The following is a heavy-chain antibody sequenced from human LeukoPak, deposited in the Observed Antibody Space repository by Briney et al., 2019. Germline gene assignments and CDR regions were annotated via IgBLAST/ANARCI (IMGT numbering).Heavy chain of an antibody. J-gene: IGHJ5*02. Sequence: ASVRLSCKLSENRLTQLTMHWVRQPPGEGLEWMGGFLPENDMPIYAQKFQDRVAMYTDTSTDTAYMELTGLNSDDTAVYFCVPLLDSFWSGHLVPQEHLWGKGPLVPVSS. CDR2: FLPENDMP. V-gene: IGHV1-24*01. CDR1: ENRLTQLT. D-gene: IGHD3-3*01. CDR3: VPLLDSFWSGHLVPQEHL.